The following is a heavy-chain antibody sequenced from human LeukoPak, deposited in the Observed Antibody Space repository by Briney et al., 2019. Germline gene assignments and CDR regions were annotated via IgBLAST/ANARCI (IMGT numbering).Heavy chain of an antibody. V-gene: IGHV3-53*01. CDR1: GFTVSSNY. Sequence: GGSLRPSCAASGFTVSSNYMSWVRQAPGKGLEWVSVIYSGGSTYYADSVKGRFTISRDNSKNTLYLQMNSLRAEDTAVYYCARDGYYSFYDYWGQGTLVTVSS. J-gene: IGHJ4*02. CDR2: IYSGGST. D-gene: IGHD3-3*01. CDR3: ARDGYYSFYDY.